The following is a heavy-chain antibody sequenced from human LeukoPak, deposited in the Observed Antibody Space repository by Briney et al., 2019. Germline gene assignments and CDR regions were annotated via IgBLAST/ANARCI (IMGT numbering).Heavy chain of an antibody. CDR3: ARAVGGDGSGSL. V-gene: IGHV4-61*05. J-gene: IGHJ4*02. Sequence: SETLSLTCTVSGGSISSSSYYWSWIRQPPGKGLEWIGYIYYRVTSDYNPSLKSRVTMSVDMSTRQISLKLSSVTAADTAVYYCARAVGGDGSGSLWGPGTLVTVSS. CDR2: IYYRVTS. CDR1: GGSISSSSYY. D-gene: IGHD3-10*01.